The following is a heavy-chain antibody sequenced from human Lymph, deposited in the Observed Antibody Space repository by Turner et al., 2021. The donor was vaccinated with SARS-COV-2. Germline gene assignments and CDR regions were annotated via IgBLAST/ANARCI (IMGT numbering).Heavy chain of an antibody. Sequence: EVQRVESGGGMVQTGRSQRLYCGDCGLRLDTFAMPWVRQAPGKVLEWVSGISWNSGSRGYADSVKCRFTISIDNAKNSLELQMNSRRAEDTALYYCAKSQFPWDYYYYGMDVWGQGTTVTVSS. CDR3: AKSQFPWDYYYYGMDV. CDR2: ISWNSGSR. J-gene: IGHJ6*02. V-gene: IGHV3-9*01. CDR1: GLRLDTFA. D-gene: IGHD3-16*01.